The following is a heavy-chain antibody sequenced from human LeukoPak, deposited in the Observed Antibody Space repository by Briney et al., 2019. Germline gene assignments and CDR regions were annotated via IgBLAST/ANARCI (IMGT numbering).Heavy chain of an antibody. D-gene: IGHD3-22*01. CDR3: AKDRSRYDSSAYDFDY. Sequence: GGSLRLSCAASGFTFSSYAMSWVRQAPGKGLEWVSTISGSGGSTYYADSVKGRFTISRDNSKNTLHLQMNSPRAEDTAVYYCAKDRSRYDSSAYDFDYWGQGTLVTVSS. CDR2: ISGSGGST. J-gene: IGHJ4*02. CDR1: GFTFSSYA. V-gene: IGHV3-23*01.